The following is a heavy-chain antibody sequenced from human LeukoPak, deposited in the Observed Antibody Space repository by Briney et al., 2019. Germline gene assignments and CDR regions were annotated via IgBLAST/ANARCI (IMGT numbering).Heavy chain of an antibody. CDR3: ASGGASNISRGGFDP. Sequence: PVKVSCKASGGTFSSYAISWVRQAPGQGLEWIGGIIPIFGTANYAQKFQGRVTITTDESTSTAYMELSSLRSEDTAVYYCASGGASNISRGGFDPWGQGTLVTVSS. J-gene: IGHJ5*02. V-gene: IGHV1-69*05. CDR2: IIPIFGTA. CDR1: GGTFSSYA. D-gene: IGHD2/OR15-2a*01.